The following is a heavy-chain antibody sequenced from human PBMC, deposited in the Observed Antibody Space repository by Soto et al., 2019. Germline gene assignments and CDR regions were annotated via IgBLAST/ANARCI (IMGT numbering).Heavy chain of an antibody. CDR1: GGTFSSYA. Sequence: QVQLVQSGAEVKKPGSSVKVSCKASGGTFSSYALSWVRQAPGQGLEWMGGIIPRFGTADYAQKFQVRATITADEFTNTTYMELSSLRSDDTAVDFCATEGHLSSSSYFDYWVQGTLVTVS. V-gene: IGHV1-69*01. CDR2: IIPRFGTA. J-gene: IGHJ4*02. D-gene: IGHD6-6*01. CDR3: ATEGHLSSSSYFDY.